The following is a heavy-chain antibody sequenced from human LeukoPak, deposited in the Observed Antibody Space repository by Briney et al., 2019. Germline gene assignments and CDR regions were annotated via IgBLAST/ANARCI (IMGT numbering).Heavy chain of an antibody. CDR1: GVSISSSNSY. V-gene: IGHV4-39*07. CDR3: ASHYNWNDPFDY. Sequence: SETLSLTCTVSGVSISSSNSYWGWIRQPPGKGLEWIGSIYYSGNTYYNASLKSQVPISIDTSKNQFSLKLSSVTAADTAVYYCASHYNWNDPFDYWGQGTLVTVSS. CDR2: IYYSGNT. J-gene: IGHJ4*02. D-gene: IGHD1-20*01.